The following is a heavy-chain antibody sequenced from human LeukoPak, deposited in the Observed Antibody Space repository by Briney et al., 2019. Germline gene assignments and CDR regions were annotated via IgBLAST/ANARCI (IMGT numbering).Heavy chain of an antibody. V-gene: IGHV4-59*01. D-gene: IGHD6-13*01. CDR2: IYYSGST. CDR1: GGSISSYY. CDR3: ARGHVAAAGIFDY. J-gene: IGHJ4*02. Sequence: SETLSLTCTVSGGSISSYYWSWIRQPPGKGLEWIGYIYYSGSTNYNPSLKSRVTISVDTSKNQFSLKLSSVTAADTAVYYCARGHVAAAGIFDYWGQGTLVTVSS.